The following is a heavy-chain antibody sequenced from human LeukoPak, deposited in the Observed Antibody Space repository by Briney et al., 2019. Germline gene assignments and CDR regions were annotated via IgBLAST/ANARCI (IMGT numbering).Heavy chain of an antibody. CDR1: GFTFSNYW. Sequence: GGSLRLSCAASGFTFSNYWMTWVRQAPEKGLEWVATIKQDGSEKYYVDSVKGRFTISRDNAKNSLYLQLNSLRAEDTAVYYCTKGGRSSSWYLAYWGQGSLVTVSS. D-gene: IGHD6-13*01. CDR2: IKQDGSEK. V-gene: IGHV3-7*01. J-gene: IGHJ4*02. CDR3: TKGGRSSSWYLAY.